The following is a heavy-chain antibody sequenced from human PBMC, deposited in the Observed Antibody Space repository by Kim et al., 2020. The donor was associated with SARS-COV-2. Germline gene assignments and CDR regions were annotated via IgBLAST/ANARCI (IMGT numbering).Heavy chain of an antibody. J-gene: IGHJ3*02. D-gene: IGHD3-3*01. CDR1: GYSFTSYW. CDR3: ARLKRITIFGVVIEGPFDI. V-gene: IGHV5-51*01. Sequence: GESLKISCKGSGYSFTSYWIGWVRQMPGKGLEWMGIIYPGDSDTRYSPSFQGQVTIPADKSISTAYLQWSSLKASDTAMYYCARLKRITIFGVVIEGPFDIWGQGTMVTVSS. CDR2: IYPGDSDT.